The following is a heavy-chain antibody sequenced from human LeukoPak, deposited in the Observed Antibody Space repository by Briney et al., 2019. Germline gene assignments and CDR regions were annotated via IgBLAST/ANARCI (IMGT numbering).Heavy chain of an antibody. D-gene: IGHD2-15*01. J-gene: IGHJ5*02. CDR1: GFTFSSYG. Sequence: GGSLRLSCAASGFTFSSYGMHWVRQAPGKGLEWVAVISYDGSNKYYADSVKGRFTISRDNSKNTLYLQMSHLRGEDTAVYYCARPPLGYCSGGSCSFDPWGQGTLVTVPS. V-gene: IGHV3-30*03. CDR2: ISYDGSNK. CDR3: ARPPLGYCSGGSCSFDP.